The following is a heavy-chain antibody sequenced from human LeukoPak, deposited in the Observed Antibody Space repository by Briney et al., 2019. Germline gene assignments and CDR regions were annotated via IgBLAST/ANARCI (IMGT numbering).Heavy chain of an antibody. CDR1: GFTFSSYA. V-gene: IGHV3-23*01. J-gene: IGHJ4*02. Sequence: PGGSLRLSCAASGFTFSSYAMSWVRQAPGKGLEWVSAISGSGGSTYYADSVKGRFTISRDNSKNTLYLQMNSLRAEDTAVYYCARDRRYCSGGSCYYNYFDYWGQGTLVTVSS. CDR2: ISGSGGST. CDR3: ARDRRYCSGGSCYYNYFDY. D-gene: IGHD2-15*01.